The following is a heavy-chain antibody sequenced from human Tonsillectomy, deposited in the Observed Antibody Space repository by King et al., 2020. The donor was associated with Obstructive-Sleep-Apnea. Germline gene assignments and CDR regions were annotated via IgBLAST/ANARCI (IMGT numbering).Heavy chain of an antibody. CDR1: GFTFSSYA. Sequence: VQLVESGGGVVQPGRSLRLSCAASGFTFSSYAMHWVRQAPGNGLEWVAVISYDGSNKYYADSVKGRFTISRDNSKNTLYLQMNSLGAEDTAVYYCAGTRNDYGLYWGQGTLVTVSS. CDR2: ISYDGSNK. D-gene: IGHD4-17*01. CDR3: AGTRNDYGLY. J-gene: IGHJ4*02. V-gene: IGHV3-30-3*01.